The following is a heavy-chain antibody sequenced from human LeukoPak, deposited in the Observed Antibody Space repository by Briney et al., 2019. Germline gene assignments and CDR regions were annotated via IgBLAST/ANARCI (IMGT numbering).Heavy chain of an antibody. Sequence: ASVKVSCKASGYTFTGYYMHWVRQAPGQGLEWMGRINPNSGGTNYAQKFQGRVTMTRDTSISTAYMELSRLRSDDTAVYYCARGGSSRWRSSLVDYWGQGTLVTVSS. CDR3: ARGGSSRWRSSLVDY. J-gene: IGHJ4*02. V-gene: IGHV1-2*06. CDR2: INPNSGGT. CDR1: GYTFTGYY. D-gene: IGHD6-13*01.